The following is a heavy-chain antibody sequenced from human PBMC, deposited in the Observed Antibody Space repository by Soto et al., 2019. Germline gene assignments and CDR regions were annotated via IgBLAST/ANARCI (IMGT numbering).Heavy chain of an antibody. CDR2: IYYSGST. Sequence: SETLSLTCTVSGGSISSYYWSWIRQPPGKGLEWIGYIYYSGSTNYNPSLKSRVTISVDTSKNQFSLKLSSVTAADTAVYYCARAYYDFWSGYYTGYWFDPWGQGTLVTVSS. D-gene: IGHD3-3*01. CDR3: ARAYYDFWSGYYTGYWFDP. J-gene: IGHJ5*02. CDR1: GGSISSYY. V-gene: IGHV4-59*01.